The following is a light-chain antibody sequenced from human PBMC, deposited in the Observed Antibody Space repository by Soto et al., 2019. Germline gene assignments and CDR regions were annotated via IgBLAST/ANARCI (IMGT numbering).Light chain of an antibody. V-gene: IGLV2-23*02. CDR3: XSYXXXSTFSYV. CDR1: SSDVGSYNL. Sequence: QSALTQPASVSGSPGQSITISCTGTSSDVGSYNLVSWYQQHPGKAPKLMIYEVSKRPSGVSNRFSGSKSGNTASLTISGXQXEDXXXYYCXSYXXXSTFSYVFGTGTKLTVL. CDR2: EVS. J-gene: IGLJ1*01.